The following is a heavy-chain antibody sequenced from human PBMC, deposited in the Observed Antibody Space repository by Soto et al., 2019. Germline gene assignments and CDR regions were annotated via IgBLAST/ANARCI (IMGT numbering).Heavy chain of an antibody. Sequence: SVKVSCKASGYIFTYRYLYWVRQAPGQALEWMGWIIPYNGNTNYAQKFQDRFSITRESSLSTVYMELRSLRSDDTGMYYCARSALADDGYHYLDSWAQGTLVTVSS. CDR2: IIPYNGNT. V-gene: IGHV1-45*02. CDR1: GYIFTYRY. CDR3: ARSALADDGYHYLDS. J-gene: IGHJ5*01. D-gene: IGHD5-18*01.